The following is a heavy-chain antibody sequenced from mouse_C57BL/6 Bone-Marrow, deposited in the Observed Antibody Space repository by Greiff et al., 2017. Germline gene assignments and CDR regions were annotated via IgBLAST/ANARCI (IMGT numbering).Heavy chain of an antibody. CDR1: GFTFSSYA. CDR3: ARETKDDYAMDD. CDR2: ISDGGSYT. J-gene: IGHJ4*01. Sequence: EVQGVESGGGLVKPGGSLKLSCAASGFTFSSYAMSWVRQTPEKRLEWVATISDGGSYTYYPDNVKGRFTISRDNAKNNLYLQMSHLKSEDTAMYYCARETKDDYAMDDWGQGTSVTVAS. V-gene: IGHV5-4*01. D-gene: IGHD1-3*01.